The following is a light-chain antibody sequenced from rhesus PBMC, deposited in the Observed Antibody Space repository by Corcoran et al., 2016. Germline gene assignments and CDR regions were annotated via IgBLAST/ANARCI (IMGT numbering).Light chain of an antibody. CDR3: LQYNSSPFT. V-gene: IGKV1-22*01. CDR2: KAS. CDR1: QSISSW. J-gene: IGKJ3*01. Sequence: DIQMTQSPSSLSASVGDTVTITCRASQSISSWLDWYQQKPGKAPKLLIYKASSLQRGVPSRFSVSGSGTDFTLTISSLQPEDFATYYCLQYNSSPFTFGPGTKLDIK.